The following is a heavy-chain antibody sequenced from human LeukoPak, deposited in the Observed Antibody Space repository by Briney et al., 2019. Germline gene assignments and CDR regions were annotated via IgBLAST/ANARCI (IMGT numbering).Heavy chain of an antibody. V-gene: IGHV3-21*01. J-gene: IGHJ6*03. Sequence: MAGGSLRLSCAASGFTLSNFNMNWVRQAPGKGLEWVSCISSSGYSIYYADSVKGRFTISRDNAKNSLYLQMNSLRAEDTAVYYCARDLTDPPYYYYIDVWGKGTTVTISS. CDR3: ARDLTDPPYYYYIDV. CDR1: GFTLSNFN. CDR2: ISSSGYSI.